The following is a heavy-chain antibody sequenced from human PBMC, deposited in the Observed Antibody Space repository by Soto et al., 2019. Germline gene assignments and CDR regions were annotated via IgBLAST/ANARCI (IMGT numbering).Heavy chain of an antibody. Sequence: GGSLRLSCAASGFTFDDYAMHWVRQAPGKGLEWVSGISWNSGDIGYADSVKGRFTISRDNAKNSLYLQMNSLRDEDTALYYCTRARYFDGEFEFWGKGTLVTVSS. J-gene: IGHJ4*02. D-gene: IGHD3-9*01. CDR3: TRARYFDGEFEF. V-gene: IGHV3-9*01. CDR1: GFTFDDYA. CDR2: ISWNSGDI.